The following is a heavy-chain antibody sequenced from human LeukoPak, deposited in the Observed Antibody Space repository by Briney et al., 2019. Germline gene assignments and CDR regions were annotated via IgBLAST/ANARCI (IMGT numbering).Heavy chain of an antibody. V-gene: IGHV4-59*08. Sequence: PSETLSLTCTVSGVSISSFYWSWIRQPPGKGLEWIGYFYYGGSTNYNPSLKSRVTISVGTSKNQFSLKLTSVAAADTAVYYCARHSPPAAAGSDYWGQGTLVTVSS. J-gene: IGHJ4*02. D-gene: IGHD6-13*01. CDR2: FYYGGST. CDR3: ARHSPPAAAGSDY. CDR1: GVSISSFY.